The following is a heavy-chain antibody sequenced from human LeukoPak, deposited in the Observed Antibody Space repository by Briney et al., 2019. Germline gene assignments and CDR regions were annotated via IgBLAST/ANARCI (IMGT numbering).Heavy chain of an antibody. Sequence: SETLSLTCAVYGGSFSGYYWSWIRQPPGKGLEWIGEINHSGSTNYNPSLKSRVTISVDTSKNQFSLKLSSVTAADTAVYYCARGLRRGSYGAFDIWSQGTMVTVSS. D-gene: IGHD1-26*01. V-gene: IGHV4-34*01. CDR1: GGSFSGYY. J-gene: IGHJ3*02. CDR2: INHSGST. CDR3: ARGLRRGSYGAFDI.